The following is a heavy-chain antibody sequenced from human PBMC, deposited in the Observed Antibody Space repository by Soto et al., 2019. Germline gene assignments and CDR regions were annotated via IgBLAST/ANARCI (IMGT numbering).Heavy chain of an antibody. CDR1: GFTFSSYA. J-gene: IGHJ2*01. V-gene: IGHV3-23*01. Sequence: EVQLLESGGGLVQPGGSLRLSCAASGFTFSSYAMSWVRQAPGKGLEWVSAISGSGGSTYYADSVKGRFTISRDNSKNTLYLQMNSLRAEDTAVYYCATSGYSYGAYWYFDVWGRGTLVTVSS. D-gene: IGHD5-18*01. CDR2: ISGSGGST. CDR3: ATSGYSYGAYWYFDV.